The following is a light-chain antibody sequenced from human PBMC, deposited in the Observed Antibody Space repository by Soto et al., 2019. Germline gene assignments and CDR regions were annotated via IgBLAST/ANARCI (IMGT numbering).Light chain of an antibody. CDR3: QQRSSWPRT. Sequence: EIVLTQSPATLSLSPGDGATLSCRASQSVSSYLAWYQQKPGQAPRLLIYDASNRATGIPARFSGSGSGTDFPLTISSQEPEDFAVYYCQQRSSWPRTFGQGTKLEIK. CDR2: DAS. J-gene: IGKJ2*01. V-gene: IGKV3-11*01. CDR1: QSVSSY.